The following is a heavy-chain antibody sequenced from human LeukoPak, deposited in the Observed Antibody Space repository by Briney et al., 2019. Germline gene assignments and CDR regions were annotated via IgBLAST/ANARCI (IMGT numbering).Heavy chain of an antibody. CDR1: GFTFSSYA. CDR3: AKTGTPWYYFDY. CDR2: ISGSGGST. J-gene: IGHJ4*02. Sequence: GGSLRLSCAASGFTFSSYAMGWVRQAPGKGLEWVSAISGSGGSTYYADSVKGRFTISRDNSKNTLYLQMNSLRAEDTAVYYCAKTGTPWYYFDYWGQGTLVTVSS. D-gene: IGHD6-13*01. V-gene: IGHV3-23*01.